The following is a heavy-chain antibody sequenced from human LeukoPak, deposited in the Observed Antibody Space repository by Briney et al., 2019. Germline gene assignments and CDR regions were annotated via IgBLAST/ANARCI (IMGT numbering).Heavy chain of an antibody. CDR3: AREPLRRDYDFWSGYYTTEFDY. V-gene: IGHV4-61*02. D-gene: IGHD3-3*01. J-gene: IGHJ4*02. CDR2: IYTSGST. Sequence: PSETLSLTCTVSGGSISSGSYYWSWIRQPAGKGLEWIGRIYTSGSTNYNPSLKSRVTTSVDTSKNQFSLKLSSVTAADTAVYYCAREPLRRDYDFWSGYYTTEFDYWGQGTLVTVSS. CDR1: GGSISSGSYY.